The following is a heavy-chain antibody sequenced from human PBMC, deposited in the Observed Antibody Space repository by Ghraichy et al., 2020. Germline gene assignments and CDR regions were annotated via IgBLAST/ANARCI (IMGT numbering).Heavy chain of an antibody. V-gene: IGHV1-69*13. J-gene: IGHJ6*02. D-gene: IGHD6-19*01. CDR1: GGTFSSYA. CDR2: IIPIFGTA. CDR3: ARGLWSSGWPDYGMDV. Sequence: SVKVSCKASGGTFSSYAISWVRQAPGQGLEWMGGIIPIFGTANYAQKFQGRVTITADESTSTAYMELSSLRSEDTAVYYCARGLWSSGWPDYGMDVWGQGTTVTVSS.